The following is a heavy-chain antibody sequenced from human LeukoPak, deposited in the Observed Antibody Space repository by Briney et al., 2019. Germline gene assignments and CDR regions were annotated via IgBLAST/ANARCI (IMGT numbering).Heavy chain of an antibody. V-gene: IGHV3-30-3*01. CDR2: ISYDGSNK. Sequence: PGRSLRLSCAAFGFTFSSYALHWVRQAPGKGLEWVAVISYDGSNKYYADSVKGRFTISRDNSKNTLYLQMNSLRAEDTAVYYCARVDCSGGSCYLRPFDYWGQGTLVTVSS. J-gene: IGHJ4*02. CDR1: GFTFSSYA. CDR3: ARVDCSGGSCYLRPFDY. D-gene: IGHD2-15*01.